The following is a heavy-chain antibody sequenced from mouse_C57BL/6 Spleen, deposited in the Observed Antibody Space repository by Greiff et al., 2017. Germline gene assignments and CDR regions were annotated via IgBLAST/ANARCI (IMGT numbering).Heavy chain of an antibody. V-gene: IGHV1-15*01. Sequence: QVQLKQSGAELVRPGASVTLSCKASGYTFTDYEMHWVKQTPVHGLEWIGAIDPETGGTAYNQKFKGKAILTADKSSSTAYMELRSLTSEDSAVYYCTRPYYGRAWFAYWGQGTLVTVSA. CDR3: TRPYYGRAWFAY. CDR1: GYTFTDYE. D-gene: IGHD1-1*01. CDR2: IDPETGGT. J-gene: IGHJ3*01.